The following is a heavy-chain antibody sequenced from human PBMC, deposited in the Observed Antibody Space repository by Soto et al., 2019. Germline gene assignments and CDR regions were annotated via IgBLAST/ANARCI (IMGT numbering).Heavy chain of an antibody. J-gene: IGHJ3*02. CDR1: GGSLSSSNNN. V-gene: IGHV4-39*01. CDR2: IYYNGIT. Sequence: SDTLSLTCTVSGGSLSSSNNNWGWIRQPPGKGLEWIGSIYYNGITYHNPSLKSRVTISVDTSKNQSSLNLSSVAAADTAVYYCARPPTAKLDAFDIWGLVTMDTV. CDR3: ARPPTAKLDAFDI.